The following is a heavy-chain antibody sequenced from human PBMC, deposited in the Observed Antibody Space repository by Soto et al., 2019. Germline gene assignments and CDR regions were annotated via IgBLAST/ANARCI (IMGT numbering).Heavy chain of an antibody. V-gene: IGHV4-59*08. J-gene: IGHJ4*02. CDR1: GGSISSYY. Sequence: SETLSLTCTVSGGSISSYYWSWIRQPPGKGLEWIGYIYCSGSTNYNPSLKSRVTISVDTSKNQFSLKLSSVTAADTAVYYCARHEAEWEGDFDYWGQGTLVTVSS. CDR2: IYCSGST. D-gene: IGHD1-26*01. CDR3: ARHEAEWEGDFDY.